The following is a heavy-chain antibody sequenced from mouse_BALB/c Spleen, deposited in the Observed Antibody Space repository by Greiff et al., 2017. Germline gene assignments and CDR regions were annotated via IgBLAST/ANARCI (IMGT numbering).Heavy chain of an antibody. D-gene: IGHD1-1*01. V-gene: IGHV2-9*02. CDR3: ASNYYYGSGFAY. CDR1: GFSLTSYG. J-gene: IGHJ3*01. Sequence: VMLVESGPGLVAPSQSLSITCTVSGFSLTSYGVHWVRQPPGKGLEWLGVIWAGGSTNYNSALMSRLSISKDNSKSQVFLKMNSLQTDDTAMYYCASNYYYGSGFAYWGQGTLVTVSA. CDR2: IWAGGST.